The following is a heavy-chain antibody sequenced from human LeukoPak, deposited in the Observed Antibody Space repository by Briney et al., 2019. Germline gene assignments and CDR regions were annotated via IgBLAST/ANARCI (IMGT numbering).Heavy chain of an antibody. J-gene: IGHJ4*02. CDR3: AKRVQLTF. D-gene: IGHD5-18*01. CDR2: IGASGGHT. Sequence: GGSLRLSCTASGFTFSSYDMNWVRQAPGQGLEWVSTIGASGGHTYYADSVRGRFTISRDNSKNTLYLQMNDLRAEDTAIYYCAKRVQLTFWGEGTLVTVSS. V-gene: IGHV3-23*01. CDR1: GFTFSSYD.